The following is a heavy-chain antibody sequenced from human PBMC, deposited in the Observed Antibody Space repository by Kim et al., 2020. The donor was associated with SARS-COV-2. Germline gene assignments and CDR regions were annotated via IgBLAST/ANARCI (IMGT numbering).Heavy chain of an antibody. CDR2: ISAYNGNT. CDR1: GYTFTSYG. CDR3: ARDSLHSGSYPIYYYYGMDV. J-gene: IGHJ6*02. V-gene: IGHV1-18*04. Sequence: ASVKVSCKASGYTFTSYGISWVRQAPGQGLEWMGWISAYNGNTNYAQKLQGRVTMTTDTSTSTAYMELRSLRSDDTAVYYCARDSLHSGSYPIYYYYGMDVWGQGTTVTVSS. D-gene: IGHD1-26*01.